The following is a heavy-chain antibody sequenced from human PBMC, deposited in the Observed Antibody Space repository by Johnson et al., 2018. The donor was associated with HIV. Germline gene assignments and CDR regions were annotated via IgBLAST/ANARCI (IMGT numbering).Heavy chain of an antibody. V-gene: IGHV3-30-3*01. Sequence: QVQLVESGGGVVQPGRSLRLSCAASGFTFSSYAMHWVRQAPGKGLAWVAVISYDGSNKSFGDSVKGRFTISRDNSKNTLYLHMNSLRVEDTAVYYCAKANYYVYAFDIWGQGTMVTVSS. CDR1: GFTFSSYA. J-gene: IGHJ3*02. CDR3: AKANYYVYAFDI. D-gene: IGHD3-22*01. CDR2: ISYDGSNK.